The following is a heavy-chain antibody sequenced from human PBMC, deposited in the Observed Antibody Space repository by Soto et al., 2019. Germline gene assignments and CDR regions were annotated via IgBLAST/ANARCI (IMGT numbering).Heavy chain of an antibody. Sequence: QVQLVESGGGVVQPGRSLRLSCAASGFTFSSYGMHWVRQAPGKGLEWVAVIWCDGSNKYYADSVKGRFTISRDNSKNTLYLQMNSLRAEDTAVYYCARDLEYSSSSGLSMDVWGQGTTVTVSS. CDR1: GFTFSSYG. D-gene: IGHD6-6*01. CDR2: IWCDGSNK. J-gene: IGHJ6*02. CDR3: ARDLEYSSSSGLSMDV. V-gene: IGHV3-33*01.